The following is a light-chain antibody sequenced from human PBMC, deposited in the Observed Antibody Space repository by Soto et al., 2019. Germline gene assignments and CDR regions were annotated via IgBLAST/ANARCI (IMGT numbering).Light chain of an antibody. CDR1: QSASSSY. V-gene: IGKV3-20*01. CDR2: GAS. CDR3: QQYGGSPLT. J-gene: IGKJ4*01. Sequence: EIVLTQSPGTLSLSPGERATLSRRASQSASSSYLAWYQQKPGQAPRLLIYGASSRATGIPDRFSGSGSGTDFPLTISRLEPEDFAVYYCQQYGGSPLTFGGGTKVEIK.